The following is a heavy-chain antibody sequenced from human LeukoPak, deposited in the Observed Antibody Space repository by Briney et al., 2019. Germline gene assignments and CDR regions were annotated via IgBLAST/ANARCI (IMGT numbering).Heavy chain of an antibody. CDR1: GGSISNYY. J-gene: IGHJ2*01. CDR3: ARGGWYFDL. Sequence: SETLSLTCTVSGGSISNYYWSWVRQPAGKGLEWIGRIYTSGTTNYNPSLKSRVTMSVDTSKNQFSLNLISVTAADTAVYYCARGGWYFDLWGRGTLVTVSS. V-gene: IGHV4-4*07. CDR2: IYTSGTT.